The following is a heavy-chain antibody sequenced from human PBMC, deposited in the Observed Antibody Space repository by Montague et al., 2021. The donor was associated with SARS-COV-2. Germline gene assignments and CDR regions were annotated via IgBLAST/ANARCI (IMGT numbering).Heavy chain of an antibody. J-gene: IGHJ4*02. CDR1: GGSFSGYY. Sequence: SETLSLTSAVYGGSFSGYYWSWIRQPPGKGLEWIGEINHSGSTNYNPSLKSRVTISVDTSKNQFSLKLSSVTAADTAVYYCARGSSILWWWPFDYWGQGTLGTVSS. CDR2: INHSGST. V-gene: IGHV4-34*01. D-gene: IGHD2-21*01. CDR3: ARGSSILWWWPFDY.